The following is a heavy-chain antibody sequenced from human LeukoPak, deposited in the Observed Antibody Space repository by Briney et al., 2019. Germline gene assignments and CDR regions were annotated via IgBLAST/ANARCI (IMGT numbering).Heavy chain of an antibody. V-gene: IGHV1-18*01. D-gene: IGHD5-12*01. J-gene: IGHJ4*02. Sequence: ASVKVSCKASGYTFTSYGVSWVRQAPGQGLEWMGWISAYNGNTNYAQKLQGRVTMTTDTSTSTAYMELRSLRSDDTAVYYCARGPSQYSGYPFLDWGQGTLVTVSS. CDR2: ISAYNGNT. CDR1: GYTFTSYG. CDR3: ARGPSQYSGYPFLD.